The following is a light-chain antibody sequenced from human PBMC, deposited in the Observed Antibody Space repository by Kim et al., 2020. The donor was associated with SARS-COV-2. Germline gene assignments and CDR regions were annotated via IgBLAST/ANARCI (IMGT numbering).Light chain of an antibody. CDR3: CSYVV. CDR1: SSDVGSYNL. CDR2: EVS. Sequence: QSALTQPASVSGSPGQSITISCTGTSSDVGSYNLVSWYQQHPGKAPKLMIYEVSKRPSGVSNRFSGSKSGNTASPTISGLQAEDEADYYCCSYVVFGGGTQLTVL. J-gene: IGLJ2*01. V-gene: IGLV2-23*02.